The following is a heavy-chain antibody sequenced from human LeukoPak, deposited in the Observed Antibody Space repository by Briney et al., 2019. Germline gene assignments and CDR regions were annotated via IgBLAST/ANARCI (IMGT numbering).Heavy chain of an antibody. J-gene: IGHJ4*02. CDR2: ISYSGST. D-gene: IGHD4-23*01. V-gene: IGHV4-59*01. CDR1: GGSTSSYY. Sequence: SETLSLTCTVSGGSTSSYYWSWIRQPPGKGLEWIGDISYSGSTNYNPSLKSRVTISVDTSKNQFSLKLNSVTAADTAVYYCARGGSSVVTPVDYWGQGTLVTVSS. CDR3: ARGGSSVVTPVDY.